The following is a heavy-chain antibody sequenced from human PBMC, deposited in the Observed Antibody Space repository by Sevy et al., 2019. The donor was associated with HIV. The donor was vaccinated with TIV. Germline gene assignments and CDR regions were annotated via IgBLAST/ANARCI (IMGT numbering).Heavy chain of an antibody. CDR3: ARETRMKWELLCCFDY. D-gene: IGHD1-26*01. V-gene: IGHV3-7*01. CDR1: GFTFSSYW. J-gene: IGHJ4*02. Sequence: GGSLILSCAASGFTFSSYWMSWARQAPGKGLEWVANIKQDGSEKYYVDSVKGRFTISRDNAKNSLYLQMNSLRAEDTAVYYCARETRMKWELLCCFDYWGQGTLVTVSS. CDR2: IKQDGSEK.